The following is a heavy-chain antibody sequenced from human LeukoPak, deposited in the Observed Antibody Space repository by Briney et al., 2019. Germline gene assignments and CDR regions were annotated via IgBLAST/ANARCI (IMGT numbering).Heavy chain of an antibody. J-gene: IGHJ4*02. Sequence: GGSLRLSCAASGFTFSSYAMSWVRQAPGKGLEWVSAISGSGGSTYYADSVKGRFTISRDNSKNTLYLQMNSLRAEDTAVYYCATPPPTYYVILTGSIFDYWGQGTLVTVSS. CDR2: ISGSGGST. CDR1: GFTFSSYA. V-gene: IGHV3-23*01. D-gene: IGHD3-9*01. CDR3: ATPPPTYYVILTGSIFDY.